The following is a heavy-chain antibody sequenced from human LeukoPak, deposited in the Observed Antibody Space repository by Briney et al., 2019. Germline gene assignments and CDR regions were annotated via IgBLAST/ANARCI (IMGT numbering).Heavy chain of an antibody. D-gene: IGHD6-19*01. Sequence: GGSLRLSCAASGFTFSSYGMHWVRQAPGKGLEWVAFIRYDGSNKYYADSVKGRFTISRDNSKNTLYLQMNSLRAEDTAVYYCARDPPDEVAGMDYWGQGTLVTVSS. CDR3: ARDPPDEVAGMDY. CDR1: GFTFSSYG. V-gene: IGHV3-30*02. CDR2: IRYDGSNK. J-gene: IGHJ4*02.